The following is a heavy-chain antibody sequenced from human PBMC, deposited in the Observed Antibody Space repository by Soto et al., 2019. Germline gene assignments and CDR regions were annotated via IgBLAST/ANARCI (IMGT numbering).Heavy chain of an antibody. J-gene: IGHJ4*02. D-gene: IGHD3-10*01. V-gene: IGHV4-34*01. CDR2: ISPSGTT. CDR3: WTGLWFGPPPEF. Sequence: AAETLTLSCAASGFSFSNNCLTWIRQPPGKGLLWIGEISPSGTTKYIPALKSRRTTTVKETTKNTFFKETTVLAADAAAFYCWTGLWFGPPPEFWGPGTLVTVSS. CDR1: GFSFSNNC.